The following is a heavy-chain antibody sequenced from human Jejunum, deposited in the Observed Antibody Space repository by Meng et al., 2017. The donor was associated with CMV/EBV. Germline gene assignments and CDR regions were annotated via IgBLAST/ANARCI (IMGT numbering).Heavy chain of an antibody. D-gene: IGHD3-16*01. CDR1: GYPFSPHA. CDR3: ARKLRGGGWFDP. Sequence: QVQLVQSGAEVKKPGASVKVYFKASGYPFSPHAISWGRQAPGQGLEWMGWISPYNGNTKYAQNLQGRVTLTTDISTSTAYMELRSLRSDDTAVYYCARKLRGGGWFDPWGQGTLVTVSS. V-gene: IGHV1-18*01. J-gene: IGHJ5*02. CDR2: ISPYNGNT.